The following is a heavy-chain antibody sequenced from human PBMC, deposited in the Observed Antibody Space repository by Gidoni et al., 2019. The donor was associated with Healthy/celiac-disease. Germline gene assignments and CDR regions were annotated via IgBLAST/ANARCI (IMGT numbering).Heavy chain of an antibody. Sequence: EVQLVESGGGLVQPGGSLRLSCSASGFTFRSYAMHWVRQAPGKGLEYVSAISSNGDSTYYADAVKGRFTISRDNSKNTLYLQMSSLRAEDTAVYYCVPDSSGYPGLSFDYWGQGTLVTVSS. CDR3: VPDSSGYPGLSFDY. J-gene: IGHJ4*02. CDR1: GFTFRSYA. D-gene: IGHD3-22*01. V-gene: IGHV3-64D*06. CDR2: ISSNGDST.